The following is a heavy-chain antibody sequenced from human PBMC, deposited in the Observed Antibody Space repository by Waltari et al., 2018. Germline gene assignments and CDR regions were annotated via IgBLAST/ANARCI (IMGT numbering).Heavy chain of an antibody. Sequence: EVQLLESGGALIQPGGSLRLSCAVSGFSVSNNYMTWVRQPPGKGLEWVAIIYSGGTTSCADSLKGRFTISRDNSNNTLYLQMHGLRAEDTAVYYCARCWGMADETRFDLWGHGTLVTVSS. V-gene: IGHV3-53*01. CDR3: ARCWGMADETRFDL. D-gene: IGHD2-8*01. J-gene: IGHJ4*01. CDR1: GFSVSNNY. CDR2: IYSGGTT.